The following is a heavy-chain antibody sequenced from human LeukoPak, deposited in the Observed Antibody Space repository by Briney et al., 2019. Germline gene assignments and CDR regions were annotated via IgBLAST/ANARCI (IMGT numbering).Heavy chain of an antibody. D-gene: IGHD2-15*01. CDR1: GGSISSSSYY. Sequence: SETLSLTCTVSGGSISSSSYYWGWIRQPPGKGLEWIGSIYYSGSTYYNPSLKSRVTISVDTSKNQFSLKLSSVTAADTAVYYCARVNPRGVAATRNWFDPWGQGTLVTVSS. J-gene: IGHJ5*02. CDR2: IYYSGST. V-gene: IGHV4-39*07. CDR3: ARVNPRGVAATRNWFDP.